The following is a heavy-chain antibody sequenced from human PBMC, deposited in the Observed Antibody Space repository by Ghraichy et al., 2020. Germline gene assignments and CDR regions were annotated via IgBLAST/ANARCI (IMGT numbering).Heavy chain of an antibody. CDR2: ISSSSSYI. CDR1: GFTFSSYS. CDR3: ASQYYDILTGYPAHFDY. D-gene: IGHD3-9*01. J-gene: IGHJ4*02. Sequence: GGSLRLSCAASGFTFSSYSMNWVRQAPGKGLEWVSSISSSSSYIYYADSVKGRFTISRDNAKNSLYLQMNSLRAEDTAVYYCASQYYDILTGYPAHFDYWGQGTLVTVSS. V-gene: IGHV3-21*01.